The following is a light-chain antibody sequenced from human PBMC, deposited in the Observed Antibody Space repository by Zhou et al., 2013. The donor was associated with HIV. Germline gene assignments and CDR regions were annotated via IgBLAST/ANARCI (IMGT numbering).Light chain of an antibody. CDR3: QQYNTLSPWT. CDR1: QSISSW. Sequence: DIQMTQSPSSLSASVGDRVTITCRASQSISSWLAWYQQKPGKAPNLLIYKASSLESGVPSRFSGGGSGTDFTLTISCLQPDDFATYYCQQYNTLSPWTFGQGTKVEIK. V-gene: IGKV1-5*03. J-gene: IGKJ1*01. CDR2: KAS.